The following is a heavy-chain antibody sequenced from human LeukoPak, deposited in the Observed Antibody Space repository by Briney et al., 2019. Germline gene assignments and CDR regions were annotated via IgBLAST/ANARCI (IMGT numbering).Heavy chain of an antibody. CDR1: GFTFSSYA. CDR3: ARDLYGDYGQLFDY. V-gene: IGHV3-23*01. D-gene: IGHD4-17*01. Sequence: PGGSLRLSCAASGFTFSSYAMSWVRQAPGKGLEWVSAISGSGGSTYYADSVKGRFTISRDNSKNTLYLQMNSLRAEDTAVYYCARDLYGDYGQLFDYWGQGTLVTVSS. CDR2: ISGSGGST. J-gene: IGHJ4*02.